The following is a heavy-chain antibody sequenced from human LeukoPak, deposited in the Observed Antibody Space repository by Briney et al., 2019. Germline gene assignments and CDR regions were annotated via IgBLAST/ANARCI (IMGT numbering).Heavy chain of an antibody. CDR2: IWYDGSNK. CDR1: GFTFSRYG. Sequence: GGSLRLSCVASGFTFSRYGMHWVRQAPGKGLEWVAIIWYDGSNKYYADSVKGRFTFSRDTSKNTLYLQMDSLRAEDTAVYYCASGDTTGYSGDAFNIWGQGTMVTVSS. J-gene: IGHJ3*02. D-gene: IGHD3-22*01. V-gene: IGHV3-33*03. CDR3: ASGDTTGYSGDAFNI.